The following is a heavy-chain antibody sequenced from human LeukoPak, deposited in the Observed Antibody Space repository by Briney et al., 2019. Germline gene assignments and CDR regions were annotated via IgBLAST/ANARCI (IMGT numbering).Heavy chain of an antibody. CDR2: ITGSESST. D-gene: IGHD6-19*01. CDR3: AKHRGSGVAGTGGVES. Sequence: GGSLRLSCAASGFTFGSYAMTWVRQAPGKGLEWVSVITGSESSTYYADSVRGRFTISRDNPKNTLYLQMNSLRADDTAVYYCAKHRGSGVAGTGGVESWGQGTPVTVSS. J-gene: IGHJ4*02. CDR1: GFTFGSYA. V-gene: IGHV3-23*01.